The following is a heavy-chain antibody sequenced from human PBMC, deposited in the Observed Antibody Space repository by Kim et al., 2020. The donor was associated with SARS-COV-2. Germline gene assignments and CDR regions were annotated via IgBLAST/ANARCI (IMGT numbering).Heavy chain of an antibody. V-gene: IGHV4-61*01. D-gene: IGHD5-18*01. CDR2: IYYSGST. CDR3: ARDRLWSPRNYYYYGMDV. CDR1: GGSVSSGSYY. Sequence: SETLSLTCTVSGGSVSSGSYYWSWIRQPPGKGLEWIGYIYYSGSTNYNPSLKSRVTISVDTSKNQFSLKLSSVTAADTAVYYCARDRLWSPRNYYYYGMDVWGQGTTVTVSS. J-gene: IGHJ6*02.